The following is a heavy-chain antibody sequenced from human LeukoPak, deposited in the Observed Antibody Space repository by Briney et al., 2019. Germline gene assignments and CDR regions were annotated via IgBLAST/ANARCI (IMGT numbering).Heavy chain of an antibody. D-gene: IGHD3-22*01. Sequence: GGSLRLSCGASGFTFSSYSMNWVRQAPGKGLEWVSSISNSSSYIYYADSVKGRFTISRDNAKNSLYLQMNSLRAEDTAVYYCARDHDSSGYKGLPARYFDYWGQGTLVTVSS. V-gene: IGHV3-21*01. CDR2: ISNSSSYI. CDR3: ARDHDSSGYKGLPARYFDY. CDR1: GFTFSSYS. J-gene: IGHJ4*02.